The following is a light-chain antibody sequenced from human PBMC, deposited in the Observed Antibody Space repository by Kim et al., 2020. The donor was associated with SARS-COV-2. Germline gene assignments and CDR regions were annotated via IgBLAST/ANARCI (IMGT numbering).Light chain of an antibody. CDR1: SSNIGNNY. V-gene: IGLV1-51*01. J-gene: IGLJ3*02. CDR2: DND. Sequence: QSVLTQPPSVSAAPGQKVTISCSGSSSNIGNNYVSWYQQLPGTAPKLLIYDNDKRPSGIPDRFSGSKSGTSATLGITGLQPGDEADYYCSSYTSSSRVFGGGTQLTVL. CDR3: SSYTSSSRV.